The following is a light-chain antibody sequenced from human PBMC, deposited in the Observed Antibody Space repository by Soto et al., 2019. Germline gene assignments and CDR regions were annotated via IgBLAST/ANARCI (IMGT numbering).Light chain of an antibody. CDR1: SSDVGRYDF. J-gene: IGLJ1*01. CDR2: EVS. Sequence: QSALTQPASVSGSPGQSITISCTGTSSDVGRYDFVSWYQQDPGKAPKLLISEVSKRPSGVSNRFSGSKSGNTASLTISGLQVEDEADYYCSSYSARGGDVFGGGNKLTVL. CDR3: SSYSARGGDV. V-gene: IGLV2-23*02.